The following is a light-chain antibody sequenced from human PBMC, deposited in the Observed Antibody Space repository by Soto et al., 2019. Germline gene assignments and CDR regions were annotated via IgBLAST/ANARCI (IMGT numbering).Light chain of an antibody. Sequence: DIQLTQSPSFLSASVGDNVTVTCRASLGISSYLAWYQQKPGKAPKLLIYAASTLQSGVPSRFSGSGSGTEFTLTISSLQPEDFATYYCQQLNSYPRTFGQGTKVEIK. CDR1: LGISSY. CDR2: AAS. V-gene: IGKV1-9*01. J-gene: IGKJ1*01. CDR3: QQLNSYPRT.